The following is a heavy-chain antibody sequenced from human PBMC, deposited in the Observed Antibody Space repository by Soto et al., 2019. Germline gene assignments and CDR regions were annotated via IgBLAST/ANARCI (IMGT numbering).Heavy chain of an antibody. Sequence: GGSLRPSCAASGFTFTRYSMNWVRQAPGKGLEWVSSISSTTNYIYYGGSMKGRFTISRDNAKNSLYLEMNSLRAEDTAVYCCARESEDLTSNFDYWGQGTLVTVSS. V-gene: IGHV3-21*06. CDR1: GFTFTRYS. CDR3: ARESEDLTSNFDY. J-gene: IGHJ4*02. CDR2: ISSTTNYI.